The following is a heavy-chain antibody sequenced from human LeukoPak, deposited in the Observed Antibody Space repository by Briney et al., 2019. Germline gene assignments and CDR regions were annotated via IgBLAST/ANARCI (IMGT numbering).Heavy chain of an antibody. V-gene: IGHV4-4*07. D-gene: IGHD5-18*01. CDR2: IYTSGST. CDR3: ARVDTAMVTN. J-gene: IGHJ4*02. CDR1: GGSISSYY. Sequence: PSETLSLTCTVSGGSISSYYWNWIRQPAGKGLKWIGRIYTSGSTNYNPSLKSRVTMSVDTSKNQFSLKLSSVTAADTAVYYCARVDTAMVTNWGQGTLVTVSS.